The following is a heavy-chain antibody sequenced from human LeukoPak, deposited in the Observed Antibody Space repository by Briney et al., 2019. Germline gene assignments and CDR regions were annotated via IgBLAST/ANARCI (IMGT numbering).Heavy chain of an antibody. Sequence: ASVKVSCKASGYTFTGYYMHWVRQAPGQGLGWMGWINPNSGGTNYAQKFQGRVTMTRDTSISTAYMELSRLRSDDTAVYYCARELVRGVIITYNYYYGMDVWGQGTTVTVSS. CDR1: GYTFTGYY. J-gene: IGHJ6*02. CDR2: INPNSGGT. CDR3: ARELVRGVIITYNYYYGMDV. V-gene: IGHV1-2*02. D-gene: IGHD3-10*01.